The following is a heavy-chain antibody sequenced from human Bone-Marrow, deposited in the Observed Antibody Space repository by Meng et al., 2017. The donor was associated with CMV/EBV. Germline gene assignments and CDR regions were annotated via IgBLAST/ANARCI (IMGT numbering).Heavy chain of an antibody. V-gene: IGHV3-23*01. CDR1: GFTCSRYA. CDR3: ANFGYSGRVEDY. CDR2: ISGSGGST. D-gene: IGHD2-21*01. Sequence: AYSGFTCSRYAMGWVRQAPGKGLEWVSAISGSGGSTYYADSVKGRFTISRDNSKNTLYLQMNSLRAEDTAVYYCANFGYSGRVEDYWGQGTLVTVSS. J-gene: IGHJ4*02.